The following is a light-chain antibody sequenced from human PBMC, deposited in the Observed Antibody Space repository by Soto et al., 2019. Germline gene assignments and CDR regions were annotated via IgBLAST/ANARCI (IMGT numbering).Light chain of an antibody. CDR2: DAS. CDR1: QDINKY. V-gene: IGKV1-33*01. CDR3: QQYDNVPLT. Sequence: DIQMTQSPSSLSAAVGDRVTITCQSRQDINKYLHWYQKKSGIAPKVLIYDASILETGIPSRFIGSGSGTSFTFTISSLQPDDIATYYCQQYDNVPLTFGGGTKVEI. J-gene: IGKJ4*01.